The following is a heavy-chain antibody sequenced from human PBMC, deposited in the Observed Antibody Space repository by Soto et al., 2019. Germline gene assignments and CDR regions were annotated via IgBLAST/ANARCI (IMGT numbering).Heavy chain of an antibody. CDR1: GYTFTSYY. V-gene: IGHV1-46*01. D-gene: IGHD3-22*01. J-gene: IGHJ4*02. CDR3: ARAQYYDSSGYLRGDFDY. Sequence: ASVKVSCKASGYTFTSYYMHWVRQAPGQGLEWMGIINPSGGSTSYAEKFQGRVTMTRDTPTSTVYMELSSLRSEDTAVYYCARAQYYDSSGYLRGDFDYWGQGTLVTVSS. CDR2: INPSGGST.